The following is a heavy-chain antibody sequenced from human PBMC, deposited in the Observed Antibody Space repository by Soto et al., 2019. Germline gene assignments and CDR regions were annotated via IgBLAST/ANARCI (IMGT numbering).Heavy chain of an antibody. CDR1: GGSISSGGSY. V-gene: IGHV4-31*03. D-gene: IGHD6-13*01. CDR2: IYYSGST. J-gene: IGHJ6*02. Sequence: LSLTCTVSGGSISSGGSYWSWIRQHPGKGLEWIGYIYYSGSTYYNPSLKSRVTISLDTSKNQFSLKVSSVTAADTAVYYCARDRHSSIWIFLLSYGMDVWCPGTKVTVSS. CDR3: ARDRHSSIWIFLLSYGMDV.